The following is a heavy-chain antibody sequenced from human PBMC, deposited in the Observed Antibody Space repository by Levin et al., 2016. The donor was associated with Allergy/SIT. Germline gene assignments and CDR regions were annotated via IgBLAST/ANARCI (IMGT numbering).Heavy chain of an antibody. CDR2: IYHSGST. J-gene: IGHJ4*02. V-gene: IGHV4-39*07. D-gene: IGHD1-26*01. CDR1: GGSISSSSYY. CDR3: ARGSIVGATSSLDY. Sequence: SETLSLTCTVSGGSISSSSYYWGWIRQPPGKGLEWIGEIYHSGSTNYNPSLKSRVTISVDKSKNQFSLKLSSVTAADTAVYYCARGSIVGATSSLDYWGQGTLVTVSS.